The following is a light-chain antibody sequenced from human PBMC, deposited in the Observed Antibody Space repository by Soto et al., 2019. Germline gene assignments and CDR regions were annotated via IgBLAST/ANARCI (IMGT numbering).Light chain of an antibody. CDR2: GAS. CDR3: QQYVRIPRT. V-gene: IGKV3-20*01. CDR1: QSLSGNY. J-gene: IGKJ2*01. Sequence: EIVMTQSPGTLSLSPGERATLSCRASQSLSGNYLAWYQHKPGQAPTLLIYGASSRATGIPDRVSGSGSGTDFTLIISRLEPEDLAVYYCQQYVRIPRTVGQGTKLEIK.